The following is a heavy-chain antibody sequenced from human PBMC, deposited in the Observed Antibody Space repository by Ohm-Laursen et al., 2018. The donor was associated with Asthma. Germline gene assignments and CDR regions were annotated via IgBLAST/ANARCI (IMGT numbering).Heavy chain of an antibody. CDR2: ISYDGSNK. V-gene: IGHV3-30*03. CDR1: GFTFSSYG. D-gene: IGHD6-13*01. Sequence: SLRLSCAASGFTFSSYGMHWVRQAPGKGLEWVAVISYDGSNKYYADSVKGRFTISRDNSKNTLYLQMNSLRAEDTAVYYCARDASMRQLVPYYYYGMDVWGQGTTVTVSS. J-gene: IGHJ6*02. CDR3: ARDASMRQLVPYYYYGMDV.